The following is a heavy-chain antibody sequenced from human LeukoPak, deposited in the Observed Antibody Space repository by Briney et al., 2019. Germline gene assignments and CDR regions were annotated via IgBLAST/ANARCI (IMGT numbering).Heavy chain of an antibody. CDR2: IIPIFGTA. CDR1: GGTFSSYA. J-gene: IGHJ6*02. V-gene: IGHV1-69*13. D-gene: IGHD2-2*02. CDR3: AREGCGSTSCYTFYYYYGMDV. Sequence: SVKVSCKASGGTFSSYAISWVRQAPGQGLEWMGGIIPIFGTANYAQKFQGRVTITADESTSTAYMELSSLRSEDTAVYYCAREGCGSTSCYTFYYYYGMDVWGQGTTVTVSS.